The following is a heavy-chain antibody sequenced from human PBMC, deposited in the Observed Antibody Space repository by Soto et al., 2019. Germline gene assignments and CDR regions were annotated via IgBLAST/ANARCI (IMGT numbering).Heavy chain of an antibody. Sequence: QVQLVESGGGVVQPGRSLRLSCAASGFIFSSYGMHWVRQAPGKGLEWVAVISNDGTNKYYADSVKGRFTISRDQSKNTLYLQMNSLRREDTAVYYCARPRRDFYYYFGMDVWGQGATVTVS. V-gene: IGHV3-30*03. J-gene: IGHJ6*02. CDR3: ARPRRDFYYYFGMDV. CDR2: ISNDGTNK. D-gene: IGHD6-6*01. CDR1: GFIFSSYG.